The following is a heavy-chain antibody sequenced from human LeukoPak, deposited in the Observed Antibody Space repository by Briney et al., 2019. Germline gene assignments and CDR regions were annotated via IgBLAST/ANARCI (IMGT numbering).Heavy chain of an antibody. Sequence: GALRLSCAASGFTFSSYWMTWVRHAPGKGLEWVANMKQDGSQRYYVDSVKGRFTISRDNAKNSLYLQMNSLRAEDTAVYYCARSIPATDIHAFDIWGPGTMVTVSS. CDR2: MKQDGSQR. J-gene: IGHJ3*02. CDR3: ARSIPATDIHAFDI. D-gene: IGHD6-13*01. V-gene: IGHV3-7*05. CDR1: GFTFSSYW.